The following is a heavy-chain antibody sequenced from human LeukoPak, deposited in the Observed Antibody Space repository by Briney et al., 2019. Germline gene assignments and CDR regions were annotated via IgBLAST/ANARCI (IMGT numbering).Heavy chain of an antibody. J-gene: IGHJ4*02. Sequence: PGGSLRFSGAASGFTFSSYWMSWVRQAPGKGLEWVANIKQDGSEKQYVNAVKGRFTISRDNAKNSLYLQMNNLRAEDTAVYYCASVSRGRSDWDHWGQGTLVTVSS. CDR1: GFTFSSYW. V-gene: IGHV3-7*01. CDR3: ASVSRGRSDWDH. D-gene: IGHD2-21*02. CDR2: IKQDGSEK.